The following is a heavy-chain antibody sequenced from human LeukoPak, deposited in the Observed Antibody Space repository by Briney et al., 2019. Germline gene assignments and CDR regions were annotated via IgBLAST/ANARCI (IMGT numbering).Heavy chain of an antibody. Sequence: GGSLRLXCAASGFTYSSYSMNRVRRAPGKGLEWVSSISSSGSYIYYADSVKGRFTISRDNAKNSLYLQMDSLRVEDTAVYYCARDLSSSTSCYTYWGQGTLVTVSS. D-gene: IGHD2-2*02. CDR1: GFTYSSYS. J-gene: IGHJ4*02. V-gene: IGHV3-21*01. CDR2: ISSSGSYI. CDR3: ARDLSSSTSCYTY.